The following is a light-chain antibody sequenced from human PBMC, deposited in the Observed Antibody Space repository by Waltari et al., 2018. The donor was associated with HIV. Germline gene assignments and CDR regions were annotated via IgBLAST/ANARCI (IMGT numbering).Light chain of an antibody. CDR1: TGSIFTDP. CDR2: DNV. J-gene: IGLJ2*01. V-gene: IGLV6-57*01. Sequence: LMLTQPHSVSGSPGKTVTISCTRSTGSIFTDPVQWYPQRPGRSPTMIIYDNVQRPSGVPDRLSGSIDSSSNSASLTISGLMPEDEADYYCQSYDDSSRHVVFGGGTKLAVL. CDR3: QSYDDSSRHVV.